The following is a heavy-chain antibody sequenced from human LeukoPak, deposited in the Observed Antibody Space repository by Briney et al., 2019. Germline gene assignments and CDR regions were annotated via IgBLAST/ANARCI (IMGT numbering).Heavy chain of an antibody. D-gene: IGHD1-14*01. V-gene: IGHV3-48*01. CDR1: GFIFSSYS. CDR3: ARIYRRYFDY. Sequence: GGSLRLSCAASGFIFSSYSMNWVRQAPGKGLEWVSYISSSSSSIYYADAVKGRFTISRDNAKNSLYLQMNSLRAEDTAVYYCARIYRRYFDYWGQGTLVTVSS. CDR2: ISSSSSSI. J-gene: IGHJ4*02.